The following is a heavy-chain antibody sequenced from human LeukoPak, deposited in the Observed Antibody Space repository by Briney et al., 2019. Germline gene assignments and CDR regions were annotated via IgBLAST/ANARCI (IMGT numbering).Heavy chain of an antibody. Sequence: SETLSLTCAVYRGSFSGYYWSWIRQPPGKGLEWIGEINHSGSTYYNPSLKSRVTISVDTSKKQFSLKLSSVTAADTAVYYCARDPWSRYDYVWGSYRYSYWGQGTLVTVSS. CDR1: RGSFSGYY. CDR3: ARDPWSRYDYVWGSYRYSY. D-gene: IGHD3-16*02. V-gene: IGHV4-34*01. J-gene: IGHJ4*02. CDR2: INHSGST.